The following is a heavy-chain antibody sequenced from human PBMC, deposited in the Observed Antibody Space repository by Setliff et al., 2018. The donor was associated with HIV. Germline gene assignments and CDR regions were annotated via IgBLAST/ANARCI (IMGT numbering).Heavy chain of an antibody. CDR2: IYHSGGT. CDR1: GYSISSGYY. V-gene: IGHV4-38-2*01. Sequence: SETLSLTCAVSGYSISSGYYWGWIRQPPGRGLEWIGNIYHSGGTHYNPSLKSRVTIFVDTSKTQFYLKLRSVTASDTAVYYCARYTSKVDWFDPWGQGTLVTVSS. CDR3: ARYTSKVDWFDP. D-gene: IGHD2-2*02. J-gene: IGHJ5*02.